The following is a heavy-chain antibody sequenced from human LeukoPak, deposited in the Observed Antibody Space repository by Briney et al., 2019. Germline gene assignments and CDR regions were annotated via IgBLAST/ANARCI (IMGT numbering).Heavy chain of an antibody. CDR2: ISGRGEAI. CDR3: ARTYGSGSLDY. V-gene: IGHV3-48*01. CDR1: GFTFSSYS. Sequence: PGGSLRLSCAASGFTFSSYSMNSVRQAPGKGLEWVSSISGRGEAIFYADSVQGRFTISRDNAKNSIYLQMNGLTAEDTAVYYCARTYGSGSLDYGGQGTLVTVSS. D-gene: IGHD2-15*01. J-gene: IGHJ4*02.